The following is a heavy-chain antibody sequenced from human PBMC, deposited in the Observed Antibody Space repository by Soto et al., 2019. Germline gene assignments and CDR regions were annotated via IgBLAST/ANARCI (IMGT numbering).Heavy chain of an antibody. D-gene: IGHD1-1*01. J-gene: IGHJ6*02. CDR2: ISNDGSNQ. CDR1: GFPFSSFG. Sequence: PGGSLRLSCFVSGFPFSSFGMHWVRQAPGKGLEWVSSISNDGSNQHYADSVKGRFTISRDNSKNTVYLQLNSLRGEDTAVYYCSRSRPTGRRDYYYYGMDVWGQGTPVT. CDR3: SRSRPTGRRDYYYYGMDV. V-gene: IGHV3-30*03.